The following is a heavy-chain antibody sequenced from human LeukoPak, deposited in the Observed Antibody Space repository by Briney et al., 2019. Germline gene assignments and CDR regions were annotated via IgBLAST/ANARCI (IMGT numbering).Heavy chain of an antibody. CDR3: ARVWEYTLYYVGSGETFDI. D-gene: IGHD3-22*01. CDR1: GGSISSSSYY. CDR2: IYYSGST. V-gene: IGHV4-39*07. J-gene: IGHJ3*02. Sequence: SETLSLTCTVSGGSISSSSYYWGWLRQPPGKGLEWIGSIYYSGSTYYNPSLKSRVTMSVDTSKNQFSLRLSSVTAADTAVYYCARVWEYTLYYVGSGETFDIWGQGTMVTVSS.